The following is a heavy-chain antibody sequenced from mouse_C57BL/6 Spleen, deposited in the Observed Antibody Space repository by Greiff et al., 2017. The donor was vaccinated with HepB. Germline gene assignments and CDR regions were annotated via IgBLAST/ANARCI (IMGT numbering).Heavy chain of an antibody. CDR1: GYTFTSYT. J-gene: IGHJ4*01. CDR2: INPSSGYT. V-gene: IGHV1-4*01. D-gene: IGHD1-1*01. CDR3: ARSGVSSYGRAMDY. Sequence: QVQLKESGAELARPGASVKMSCKASGYTFTSYTMHWVEQRPGQGLEWIGYINPSSGYTKYNQKFKDKPTLTADKSSSTAYMQLSSLPSEDSAVYYGARSGVSSYGRAMDYWGQGASVTVSS.